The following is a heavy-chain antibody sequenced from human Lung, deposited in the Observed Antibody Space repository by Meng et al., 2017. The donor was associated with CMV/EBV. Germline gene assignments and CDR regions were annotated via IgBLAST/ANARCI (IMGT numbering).Heavy chain of an antibody. J-gene: IGHJ4*02. CDR3: ARGYCSDDRCYGALDF. Sequence: GESLKISCAASGFTFSSYWMNWVRQAPGKGLEWVANIKGGGSEKHYVASVKGRFTISRDNAKNSLFLQMNSLRAEDTAVYQCARGYCSDDRCYGALDFWGQGXLVTVSS. D-gene: IGHD2-15*01. CDR1: GFTFSSYW. V-gene: IGHV3-7*01. CDR2: IKGGGSEK.